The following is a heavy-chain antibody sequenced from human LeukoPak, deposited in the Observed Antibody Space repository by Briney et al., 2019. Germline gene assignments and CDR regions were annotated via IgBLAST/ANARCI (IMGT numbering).Heavy chain of an antibody. CDR2: ISGSGGST. J-gene: IGHJ4*02. D-gene: IGHD3-3*01. CDR1: GFTLSSYA. CDR3: AKGPKYDFWSGTRDYYFDY. Sequence: GGSLRLSCAASGFTLSSYAMSWVRQAPGKGLEWVSAISGSGGSTYYADSVKGRLTISRDNSRNTLYLQINSLRAEDTAVYYCAKGPKYDFWSGTRDYYFDYWGQGTLVTVPS. V-gene: IGHV3-23*01.